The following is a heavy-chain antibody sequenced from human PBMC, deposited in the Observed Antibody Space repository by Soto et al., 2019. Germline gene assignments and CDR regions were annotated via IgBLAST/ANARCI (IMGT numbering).Heavy chain of an antibody. CDR1: GFTFSSYW. Sequence: GGSLRLSCAASGFTFSSYWMHWVRQAPGKGLVWVSRINSDGSSTSYADSLKGRFTISRDNAKNRLYLQMNSLGAEDTAVDYFARDDYCSGGSCSKTTYYYYYYMDVWGKGTTVTVSS. V-gene: IGHV3-74*01. CDR2: INSDGSST. J-gene: IGHJ6*03. D-gene: IGHD2-15*01. CDR3: ARDDYCSGGSCSKTTYYYYYYMDV.